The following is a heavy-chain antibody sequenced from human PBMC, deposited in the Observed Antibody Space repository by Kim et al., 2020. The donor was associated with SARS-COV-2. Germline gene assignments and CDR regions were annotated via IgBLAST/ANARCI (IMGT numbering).Heavy chain of an antibody. CDR1: GGSISSGGYY. CDR2: IYYSGST. CDR3: AREVWGRPENDY. J-gene: IGHJ4*02. Sequence: SETLSLTCTVSGGSISSGGYYWSWIRQHPGKGLEWIGYIYYSGSTYYNPSLKSRVTISVDTSKNQFSLKLSSVTAADTAVYYCAREVWGRPENDYWGQGTLVTVSS. V-gene: IGHV4-31*03. D-gene: IGHD7-27*01.